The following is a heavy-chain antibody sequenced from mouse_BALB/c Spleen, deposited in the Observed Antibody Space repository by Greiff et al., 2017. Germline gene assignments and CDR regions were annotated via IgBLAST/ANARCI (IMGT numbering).Heavy chain of an antibody. V-gene: IGHV7-3*02. D-gene: IGHD1-1*01. Sequence: EVKVVESGGGLVQPGGSLRLSCATSGFTFTDYYMSWVRQPPGKALEWLGFIRNKANGYTTEYSASVKGRFTISRDNSPSILYLQMNTLRAADSATYYSARDMDYGPIAYWGQGTLVTVSA. CDR2: IRNKANGYTT. J-gene: IGHJ3*01. CDR3: ARDMDYGPIAY. CDR1: GFTFTDYY.